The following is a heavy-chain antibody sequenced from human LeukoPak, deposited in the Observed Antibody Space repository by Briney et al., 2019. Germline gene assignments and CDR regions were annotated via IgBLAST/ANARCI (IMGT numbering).Heavy chain of an antibody. Sequence: SVKVSCKASGGTFSSYAISWVRQAPGQGLEWMGGIIPIFGTANYAQKFQGRVTITADESMSTAYMELSSLRSEDTAVYYCARRNSGYYYDLWFDPWGQGTLVTVSS. CDR2: IIPIFGTA. D-gene: IGHD3-22*01. V-gene: IGHV1-69*13. J-gene: IGHJ5*02. CDR3: ARRNSGYYYDLWFDP. CDR1: GGTFSSYA.